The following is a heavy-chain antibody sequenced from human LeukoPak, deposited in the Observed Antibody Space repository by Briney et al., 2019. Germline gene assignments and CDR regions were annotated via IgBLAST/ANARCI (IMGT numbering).Heavy chain of an antibody. CDR1: GFTFSSYG. V-gene: IGHV3-33*01. CDR2: IWYDGSSK. J-gene: IGHJ4*02. D-gene: IGHD3-16*02. Sequence: PGGSLRLSCAASGFTFSSYGMHWVRQAPGKGLEWVALIWYDGSSKHYADSVRGRFTISRDNSKNTLYLQMNSLRAEDTAVYYCARDFELSHWGQGTLVTVFS. CDR3: ARDFELSH.